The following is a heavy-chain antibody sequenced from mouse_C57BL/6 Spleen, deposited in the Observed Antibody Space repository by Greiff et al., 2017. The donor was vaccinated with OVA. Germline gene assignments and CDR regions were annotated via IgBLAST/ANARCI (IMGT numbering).Heavy chain of an antibody. V-gene: IGHV2-6-1*01. CDR2: IWSDGST. D-gene: IGHD5-1*01. CDR3: ARHLPHYYAMDY. CDR1: GFSLTSYG. Sequence: QVQLQQSGPGLVAPSQSLSITCTVSGFSLTSYGVHWVRQPPGKGLEWLVVIWSDGSTTYNSALKSRLSISKDNSKSQVFLKMNSLQTDDTAMYYCARHLPHYYAMDYWGQGTSVTVSS. J-gene: IGHJ4*01.